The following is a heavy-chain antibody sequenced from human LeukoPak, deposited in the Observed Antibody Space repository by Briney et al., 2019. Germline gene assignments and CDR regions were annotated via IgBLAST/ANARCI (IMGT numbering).Heavy chain of an antibody. J-gene: IGHJ4*02. D-gene: IGHD3-3*01. CDR3: ARGGIFNHFDY. CDR2: IYSGGST. CDR1: GFTVSSNY. Sequence: GGSLRLSCAASGFTVSSNYMSWVRQAPGKGLEWVSVIYSGGSTYCADSVKGRFTISRDNSKNTLYLQMNSLRAEDTAVYYCARGGIFNHFDYWGRGTLVTVSS. V-gene: IGHV3-66*02.